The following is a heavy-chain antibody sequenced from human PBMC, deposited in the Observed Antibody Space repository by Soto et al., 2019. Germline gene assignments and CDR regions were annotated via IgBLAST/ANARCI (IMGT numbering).Heavy chain of an antibody. D-gene: IGHD6-19*01. Sequence: GGSLRLSCAASGFTFSSYAMSWVRQAPGKGLEWVSAISGRGGSTYYADSVKGRFTISRDNSKNTLYLQMNSLRAEDTAVYYCARIAVAGTDFDYWGQGTLVTVSS. J-gene: IGHJ4*02. V-gene: IGHV3-23*01. CDR3: ARIAVAGTDFDY. CDR2: ISGRGGST. CDR1: GFTFSSYA.